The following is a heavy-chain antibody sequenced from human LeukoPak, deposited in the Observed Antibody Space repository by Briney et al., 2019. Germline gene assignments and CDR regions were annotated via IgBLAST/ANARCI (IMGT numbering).Heavy chain of an antibody. CDR2: IYYSGST. CDR1: GGSISSSSYS. CDR3: ARHRGYCSSTSCHEYNWFDP. Sequence: SETLSLTCTVSGGSISSSSYSWGWIRQPPGKGLEWIGSIYYSGSTYYNPSLKSRVTISVDTSKNQFSLKLSSVTAADTAVYYCARHRGYCSSTSCHEYNWFDPWGQGTLVTVSS. D-gene: IGHD2-2*01. V-gene: IGHV4-39*01. J-gene: IGHJ5*02.